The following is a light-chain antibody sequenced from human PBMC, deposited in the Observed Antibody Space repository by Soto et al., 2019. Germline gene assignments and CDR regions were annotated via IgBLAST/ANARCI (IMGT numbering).Light chain of an antibody. Sequence: QSALTQPPSVSGSPGQSVTISCTGSSSDVGTYNRVSWYQQPPGTAPKLMIYEVTSRPSGVPARFSGSKSGNTASLTISGLQAEDEADYYCSSYTSYSTLVFGGGTKLTVL. CDR2: EVT. J-gene: IGLJ2*01. CDR1: SSDVGTYNR. V-gene: IGLV2-18*02. CDR3: SSYTSYSTLV.